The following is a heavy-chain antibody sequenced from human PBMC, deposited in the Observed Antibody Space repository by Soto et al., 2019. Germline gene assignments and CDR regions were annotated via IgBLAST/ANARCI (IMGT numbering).Heavy chain of an antibody. CDR2: VKSKADGGSG. J-gene: IGHJ4*01. Sequence: GGSLRLSCAASGFPFNNAWINWVRQVPGKGLEWVGRVKSKADGGSGDYAAPVKGRFVVSRDDSKDIVYLQMNSLKIEDTGVYYCPTDPRTPRQEILFDYGGHGTQVTVSS. V-gene: IGHV3-15*07. D-gene: IGHD2-15*01. CDR3: PTDPRTPRQEILFDY. CDR1: GFPFNNAW.